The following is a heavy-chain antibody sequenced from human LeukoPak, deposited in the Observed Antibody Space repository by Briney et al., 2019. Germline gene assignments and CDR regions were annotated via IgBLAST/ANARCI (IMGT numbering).Heavy chain of an antibody. J-gene: IGHJ4*02. CDR2: ISGSGGST. CDR3: AKLPPYSSGWPPDY. Sequence: GGSLRLSCAASGFAFCSYAMSWVRQAPGEGGEGVSAISGSGGSTYYADSVKGRFTISRDNSKNTLYLRMNSLRAEDTAVYYCAKLPPYSSGWPPDYWGQGTLVTVSS. CDR1: GFAFCSYA. D-gene: IGHD6-19*01. V-gene: IGHV3-23*01.